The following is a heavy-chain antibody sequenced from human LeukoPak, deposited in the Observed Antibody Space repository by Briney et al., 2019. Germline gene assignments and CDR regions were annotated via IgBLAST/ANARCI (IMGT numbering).Heavy chain of an antibody. Sequence: PGGSLRLSCAASGFTFRIYWMTWVRQAPGKGLEWVANIKPDGSEKYHVDSVKGRFTVSRDNAKNSLDLQMNSLRAEDTAVYYCATDQMRCGYSDSSCIDHWGQGILVTVSS. CDR1: GFTFRIYW. CDR2: IKPDGSEK. CDR3: ATDQMRCGYSDSSCIDH. D-gene: IGHD5-12*01. V-gene: IGHV3-7*01. J-gene: IGHJ4*02.